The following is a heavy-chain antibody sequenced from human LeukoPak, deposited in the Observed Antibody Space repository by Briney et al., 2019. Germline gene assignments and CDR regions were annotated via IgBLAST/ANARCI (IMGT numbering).Heavy chain of an antibody. D-gene: IGHD2-15*01. J-gene: IGHJ3*02. CDR3: AKHIGYSSGHGHDGFDI. CDR1: GFTFNNYA. Sequence: GGSLRLSCAASGFTFNNYAMSWVRQAPGKGLEWVSASGSGGNTYYADSVKGRFSISRDTSKNTLHLQMSSLRAEDTAIYYCAKHIGYSSGHGHDGFDIWDQGTMVTVSS. V-gene: IGHV3-23*01. CDR2: SGSGGNT.